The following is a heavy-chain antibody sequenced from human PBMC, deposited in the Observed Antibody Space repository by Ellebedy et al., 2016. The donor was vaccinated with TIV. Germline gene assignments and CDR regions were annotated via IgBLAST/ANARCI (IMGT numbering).Heavy chain of an antibody. J-gene: IGHJ6*02. CDR3: AKPIGQMTQFQQTMDV. Sequence: GGSLRLSXAASGFTFSKYAVTWVRQAPGKGLAWVSSISATSLSTYYADSVKGRFTISRDNSKNTLYLQMNSLRAEDTAVYYCAKPIGQMTQFQQTMDVWGQGTTVTVSS. D-gene: IGHD5-24*01. V-gene: IGHV3-23*01. CDR1: GFTFSKYA. CDR2: ISATSLST.